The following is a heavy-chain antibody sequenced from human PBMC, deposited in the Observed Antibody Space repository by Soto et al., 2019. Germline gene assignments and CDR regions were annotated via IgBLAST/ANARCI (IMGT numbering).Heavy chain of an antibody. V-gene: IGHV3-23*01. CDR1: GFTFSSYA. D-gene: IGHD6-19*01. CDR2: ISGSGGTT. Sequence: EVQLLESGGGLVQPGGSPRLSCAASGFTFSSYAMSWVRQAPGKGLEWVSAISGSGGTTYYADSVKGRFTFSRDNSKNTLYLQMNSLRAEDPAVYYCAKTANGWFSAFDIWGQGTMVTVSS. CDR3: AKTANGWFSAFDI. J-gene: IGHJ3*02.